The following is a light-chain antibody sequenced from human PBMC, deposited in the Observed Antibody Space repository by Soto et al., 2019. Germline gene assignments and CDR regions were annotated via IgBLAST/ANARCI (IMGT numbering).Light chain of an antibody. Sequence: IQMTQSPATLSASVGDRVTITCRASQGIRNDLGWYQQKPGNAPKLLIYGAFNLQTGVPSRFSDSGFGTDFTLTISSLQPEDFATYYCLQDHNYPWTFGQGTKVDI. V-gene: IGKV1-6*01. CDR2: GAF. CDR3: LQDHNYPWT. CDR1: QGIRND. J-gene: IGKJ1*01.